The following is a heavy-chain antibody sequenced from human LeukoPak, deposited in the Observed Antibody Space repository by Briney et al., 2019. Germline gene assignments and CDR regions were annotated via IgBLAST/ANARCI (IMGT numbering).Heavy chain of an antibody. CDR3: TRRGGGYEFDY. J-gene: IGHJ4*02. D-gene: IGHD5-12*01. V-gene: IGHV3-30-3*01. CDR2: ISFDGNTK. Sequence: GGSLRLSCAASGFAFGTYAMHWVRQAPGKGLEWVAVISFDGNTKYYTDSVKGRFTISRDNSKNTLYLQMNGLRTDDTAMYYCTRRGGGYEFDYWGQGTLVTVSS. CDR1: GFAFGTYA.